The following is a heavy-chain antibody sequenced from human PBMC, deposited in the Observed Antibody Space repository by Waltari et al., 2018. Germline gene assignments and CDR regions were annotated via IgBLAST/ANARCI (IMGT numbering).Heavy chain of an antibody. CDR3: AKLGGSPGTSAFDI. D-gene: IGHD4-17*01. CDR2: INYSGRT. Sequence: QLQLQESGPGLVKPSEILSLPCSVSGGSIRSSTYYLGWIRQPPGKGLEWIGSINYSGRTYYNPSLKSRVTISVDTSKNQFSLRLSSVTAADAAVYYCAKLGGSPGTSAFDIWGQGTMITVSS. J-gene: IGHJ3*02. V-gene: IGHV4-39*01. CDR1: GGSIRSSTYY.